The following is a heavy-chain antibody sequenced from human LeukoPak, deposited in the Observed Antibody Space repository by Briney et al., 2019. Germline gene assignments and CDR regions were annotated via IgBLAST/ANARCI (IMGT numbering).Heavy chain of an antibody. Sequence: PGGSLSLFCAASGFTFDVYAVQWVRQARGGGLGWVSGISWNSGSIVYAYSVKGRFTISRDNAKNSLYLQMNSLRAEDAALYYCAKDVASGPAALNFDYWGQGTLVTVSS. CDR2: ISWNSGSI. J-gene: IGHJ4*02. CDR1: GFTFDVYA. CDR3: AKDVASGPAALNFDY. V-gene: IGHV3-9*01. D-gene: IGHD2-2*01.